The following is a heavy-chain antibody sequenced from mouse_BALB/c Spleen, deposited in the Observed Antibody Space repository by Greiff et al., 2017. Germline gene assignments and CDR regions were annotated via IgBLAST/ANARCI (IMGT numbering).Heavy chain of an antibody. J-gene: IGHJ1*01. Sequence: DVKLQESGPGLVKPSQSLSLTCSVTGYSITSGYYWNWIRQFPGNKLEWMGYISYDGSNNYNPSLKNRISITRDTSKNQFFLKLNSVTTEDTATYYCARKRYYGSRAFDVWGAGTTVTVSS. CDR2: ISYDGSN. V-gene: IGHV3-6*02. CDR1: GYSITSGYY. D-gene: IGHD1-1*01. CDR3: ARKRYYGSRAFDV.